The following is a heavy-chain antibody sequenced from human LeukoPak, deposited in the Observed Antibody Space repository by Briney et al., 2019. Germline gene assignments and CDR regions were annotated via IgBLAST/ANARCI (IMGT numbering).Heavy chain of an antibody. Sequence: SETLPLTCTVSGGSISSYYWSWIRQPPGKGLEWIGYIYYSGSTNYNPSLKSRVTMSVDTSKNQFSLKLSSVTAADTAVYYCARPLLSGGGGIKGTFDIWGQGTMVTVSS. V-gene: IGHV4-59*12. D-gene: IGHD3-10*01. CDR3: ARPLLSGGGGIKGTFDI. J-gene: IGHJ3*02. CDR1: GGSISSYY. CDR2: IYYSGST.